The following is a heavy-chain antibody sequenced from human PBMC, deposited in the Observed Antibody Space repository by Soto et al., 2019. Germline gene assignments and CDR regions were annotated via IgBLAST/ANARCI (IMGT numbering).Heavy chain of an antibody. CDR2: TYYRSKWYN. CDR3: ARSTLIVVVVAAKPSNWFDP. D-gene: IGHD2-15*01. Sequence: SPTLSLTCAISGDSVSSNSAAWNWIRQSPSRGLEWLGRTYYRSKWYNDYAVSVKSRITINPDTSKNQFSLQLNSVTPEDTAVYYCARSTLIVVVVAAKPSNWFDPWGQGTLVTVSS. J-gene: IGHJ5*02. V-gene: IGHV6-1*01. CDR1: GDSVSSNSAA.